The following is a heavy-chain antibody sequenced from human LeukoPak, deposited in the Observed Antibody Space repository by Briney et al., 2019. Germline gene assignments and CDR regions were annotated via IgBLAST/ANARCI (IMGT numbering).Heavy chain of an antibody. CDR2: ISSSSSTI. CDR3: EGAGSYYYYYMDV. D-gene: IGHD3-16*01. Sequence: GGSLRLSCAVSGFMFSDYSMNWVRQAPGKGLEWVSYISSSSSTIYYADSVKGRFTISRDKAKNSLYLQMNSLRAEDTAVYYCEGAGSYYYYYMDVWGKGTTVTVSS. J-gene: IGHJ6*03. CDR1: GFMFSDYS. V-gene: IGHV3-48*01.